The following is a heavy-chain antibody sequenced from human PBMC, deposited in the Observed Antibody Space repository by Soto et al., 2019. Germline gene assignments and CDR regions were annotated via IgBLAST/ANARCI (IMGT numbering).Heavy chain of an antibody. Sequence: QVQLVQSGAEVKKPGASVKVSCKVSGYTLTELSMHWVRQAPGKGLEWMGGFDPEDGETIYAQKLQGRVTMTEDTSTDTAYMELSSLRSDDTAVYYCATRGLTSYYSESYYYYYMDVWGKGTTVTVSS. D-gene: IGHD3-9*01. CDR2: FDPEDGET. CDR3: ATRGLTSYYSESYYYYYMDV. V-gene: IGHV1-24*01. J-gene: IGHJ6*03. CDR1: GYTLTELS.